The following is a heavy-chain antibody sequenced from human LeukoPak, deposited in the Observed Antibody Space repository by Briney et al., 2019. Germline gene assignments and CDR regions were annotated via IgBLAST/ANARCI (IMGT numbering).Heavy chain of an antibody. D-gene: IGHD4-17*01. CDR1: GGSISSSRYY. Sequence: PSETLSLTCTVSGGSISSSRYYWGWIRQPPGKGLEWTGSIYYSGSTSYNPSLKSRVTISVDTSKNQFSLKLSSVTAADTAVYFCAGEYGDYYSDYWGQGTLVTVSS. CDR3: AGEYGDYYSDY. CDR2: IYYSGST. J-gene: IGHJ4*02. V-gene: IGHV4-39*07.